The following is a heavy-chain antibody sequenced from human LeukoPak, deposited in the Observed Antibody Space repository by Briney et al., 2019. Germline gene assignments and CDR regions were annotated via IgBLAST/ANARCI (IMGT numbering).Heavy chain of an antibody. V-gene: IGHV3-30-3*01. CDR2: MSYDGSNT. J-gene: IGHJ4*02. D-gene: IGHD6-19*01. CDR1: GFTFSTYA. Sequence: PGGSLILCCAASGFTFSTYAMHWVRQAPGKGLEWVAVMSYDGSNTYYADSVNGRFTISRDNSKNTLYLQMNSLRAEDTAVYNCAREAGSSGRLYYFDYWGQGNFGSVSS. CDR3: AREAGSSGRLYYFDY.